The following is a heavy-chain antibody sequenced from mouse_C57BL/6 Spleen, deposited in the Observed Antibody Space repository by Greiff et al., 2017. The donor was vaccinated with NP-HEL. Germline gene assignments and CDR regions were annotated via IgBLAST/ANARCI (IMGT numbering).Heavy chain of an antibody. Sequence: QVQLQQSGPELVKPGASVKISCKASGYAFSSSWMNWVKQRPGKGLEWIGRIYPGDGDTNYNGKFKGKATLTADKSSSTAYMQLSSLTSEDAAVYFCARGDYDRGDYWGQGTSVTVSS. CDR1: GYAFSSSW. CDR3: ARGDYDRGDY. D-gene: IGHD2-4*01. V-gene: IGHV1-82*01. J-gene: IGHJ4*01. CDR2: IYPGDGDT.